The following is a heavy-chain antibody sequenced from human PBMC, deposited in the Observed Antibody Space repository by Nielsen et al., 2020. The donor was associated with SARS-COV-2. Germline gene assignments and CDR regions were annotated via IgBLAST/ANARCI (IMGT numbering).Heavy chain of an antibody. V-gene: IGHV1-46*01. J-gene: IGHJ4*02. Sequence: ASVKVSCKASGYTFTTNYIHWVRQAPGQGLEWMGIINPSGGSTSYAQKFQGRVTMTRDTSTSTVYMELSSLRSEDTAVYYCARGVFSRTSNIDFWGQGTLVTVSS. CDR2: INPSGGST. D-gene: IGHD6-6*01. CDR1: GYTFTTNY. CDR3: ARGVFSRTSNIDF.